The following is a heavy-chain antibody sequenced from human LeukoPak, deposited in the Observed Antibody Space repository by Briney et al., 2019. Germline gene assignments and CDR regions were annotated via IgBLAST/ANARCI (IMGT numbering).Heavy chain of an antibody. CDR3: ARERSQENRPYCSSTSRPNWFDP. D-gene: IGHD2-2*01. CDR2: ITPIFGTA. CDR1: GGTFSSYA. J-gene: IGHJ5*02. Sequence: ASVKVSCKASGGTFSSYAISWVRQAPGQGLEWMGGITPIFGTANYAQKFQGRVTITADESTSTAYMELSSLRSEDTAVYYCARERSQENRPYCSSTSRPNWFDPWGQGTLVTVSS. V-gene: IGHV1-69*01.